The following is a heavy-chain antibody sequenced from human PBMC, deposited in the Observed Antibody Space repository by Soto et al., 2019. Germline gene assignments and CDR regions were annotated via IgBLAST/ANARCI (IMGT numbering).Heavy chain of an antibody. CDR1: GGSISSSSYY. Sequence: SETLSLTCTVSGGSISSSSYYWGWIRQPPGKGLEWIGSIYYSGSTNYNPSLKSRVTISVDTSKNQFSLKLSSVTAADTAVYYCARGFFGVVITPLNWFDPGAREPWSPSPQ. J-gene: IGHJ5*02. CDR2: IYYSGST. V-gene: IGHV4-39*07. D-gene: IGHD3-3*01. CDR3: ARGFFGVVITPLNWFDP.